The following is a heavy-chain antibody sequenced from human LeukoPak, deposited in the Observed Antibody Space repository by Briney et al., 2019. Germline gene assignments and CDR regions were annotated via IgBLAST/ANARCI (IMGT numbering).Heavy chain of an antibody. Sequence: TVGSLRLSCAASGFTLSTYAMNSVRQAPGKGLEWVSYISRSGSTMYYADSVKGRFTISRDNAKNSLYLQMNSLRAEDTAVYFCAKDLYTTIQGFDYWGQGTLVTVSS. J-gene: IGHJ4*02. V-gene: IGHV3-48*01. CDR1: GFTLSTYA. D-gene: IGHD5-12*01. CDR3: AKDLYTTIQGFDY. CDR2: ISRSGSTM.